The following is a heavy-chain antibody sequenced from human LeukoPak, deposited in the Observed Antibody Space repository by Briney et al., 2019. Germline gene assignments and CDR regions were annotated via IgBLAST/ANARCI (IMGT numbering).Heavy chain of an antibody. Sequence: PSETLSLTCTVSGGSISSYYWSWIRQPPGKGLEWIGYIYYSGSTNYNPSLKSRVTISVDTSKNQFSLKLSSVTAADTAVYYCARQPSGSGGLPFDYWGQGTLGTVSS. V-gene: IGHV4-59*08. J-gene: IGHJ4*02. CDR1: GGSISSYY. CDR2: IYYSGST. D-gene: IGHD2-15*01. CDR3: ARQPSGSGGLPFDY.